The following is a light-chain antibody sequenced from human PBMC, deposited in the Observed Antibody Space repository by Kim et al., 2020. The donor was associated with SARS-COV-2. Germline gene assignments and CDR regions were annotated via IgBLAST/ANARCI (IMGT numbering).Light chain of an antibody. CDR2: YDS. J-gene: IGLJ1*01. V-gene: IGLV3-21*04. CDR3: QVWDSSSDLSYV. Sequence: PGKTARITCGGNNMGSKSVHWDQQKPGQAPVLVIYYDSDRPSGIPERFSGSNSGNTATLTISRVEAGDEADYYCQVWDSSSDLSYVFGTGTKVTVL. CDR1: NMGSKS.